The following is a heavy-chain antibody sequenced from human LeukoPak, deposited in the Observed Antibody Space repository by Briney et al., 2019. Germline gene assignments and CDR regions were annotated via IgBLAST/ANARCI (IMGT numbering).Heavy chain of an antibody. CDR3: ARDKTSLVTVDAFDI. CDR2: FWYDGSTK. D-gene: IGHD3-9*01. Sequence: GGSLRLSCAASGFTSRAYGMHWVRQAPGKGLEWVAVFWYDGSTKYYADSVKGRFTISRDNSKSTLYLQMTSLRAEDTALYYCARDKTSLVTVDAFDIWGRGTMVTVSS. CDR1: GFTSRAYG. V-gene: IGHV3-33*01. J-gene: IGHJ3*02.